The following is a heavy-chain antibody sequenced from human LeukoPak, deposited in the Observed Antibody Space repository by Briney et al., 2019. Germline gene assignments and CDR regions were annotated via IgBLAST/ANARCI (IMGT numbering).Heavy chain of an antibody. J-gene: IGHJ4*02. CDR3: ARGLGIAVARDPFDY. Sequence: ASVKVSCKASGYTFTGYYMHWVRQAPGQGLEWMGWINPNSGGTNYAQKFQGRVTMTRDTSISTAYVELSRLRSDDTAVYYCARGLGIAVARDPFDYWGQGTLVTVSS. CDR1: GYTFTGYY. CDR2: INPNSGGT. V-gene: IGHV1-2*02. D-gene: IGHD6-19*01.